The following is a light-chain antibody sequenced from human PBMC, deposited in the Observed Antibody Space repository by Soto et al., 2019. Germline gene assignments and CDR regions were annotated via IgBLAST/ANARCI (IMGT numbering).Light chain of an antibody. CDR1: QSVEIN. Sequence: EIVVTQSPATLSVSPGEKATLSCCASQSVEINFAWYQQKPGQAPRLLIFATSTRATGVPARFSGSGSGTEFTLTISSLQSEDFAVYYCQQYGSSPGTFGQGTKVEIK. CDR3: QQYGSSPGT. V-gene: IGKV3-15*01. J-gene: IGKJ1*01. CDR2: ATS.